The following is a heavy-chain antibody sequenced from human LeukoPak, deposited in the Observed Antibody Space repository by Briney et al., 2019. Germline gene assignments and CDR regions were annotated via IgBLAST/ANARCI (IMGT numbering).Heavy chain of an antibody. J-gene: IGHJ4*02. Sequence: GGSLRLSCAVSGFTVSSNYMSWVRQAPGKGLEWVSIIYSGGYTFYADSVKGRSTISRDNSKNTLYLQMNSLRAEDTAVYYCARTAAGTFFDYWGQGTLVTVSS. D-gene: IGHD6-13*01. CDR1: GFTVSSNY. CDR3: ARTAAGTFFDY. CDR2: IYSGGYT. V-gene: IGHV3-53*01.